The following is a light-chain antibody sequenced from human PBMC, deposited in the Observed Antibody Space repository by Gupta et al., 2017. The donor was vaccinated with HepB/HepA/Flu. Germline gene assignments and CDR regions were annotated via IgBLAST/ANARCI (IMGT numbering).Light chain of an antibody. V-gene: IGKV3-20*01. Sequence: EIVLTQSPGTLSLSPGERATLSCRASQSVSSSYLAWYQQKPGQAPRLLIYVASSRATGIPDRFSGSGSGTDFTLTISRLEPEDFAVYYCQQYGSSLQWTFGQWTKVEIK. J-gene: IGKJ1*01. CDR1: QSVSSSY. CDR3: QQYGSSLQWT. CDR2: VAS.